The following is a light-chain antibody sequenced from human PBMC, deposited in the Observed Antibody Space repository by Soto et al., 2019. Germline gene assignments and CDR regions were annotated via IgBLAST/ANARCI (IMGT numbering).Light chain of an antibody. CDR1: SSDVGSYNL. CDR2: EVS. V-gene: IGLV2-23*02. CDR3: CSYARSNSYV. J-gene: IGLJ1*01. Sequence: QSALTQPASVSGSPGQSITISCTGTSSDVGSYNLVSWYQQHPGKAPKLIILEVSKRPSGVSNRFSGSKSGNTASLTLSGLQPEDEADYYCCSYARSNSYVFGSGTKLTVL.